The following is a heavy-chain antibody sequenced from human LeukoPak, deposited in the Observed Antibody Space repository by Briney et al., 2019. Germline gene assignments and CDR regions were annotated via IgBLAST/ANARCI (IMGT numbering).Heavy chain of an antibody. D-gene: IGHD5-24*01. CDR2: IYAAET. CDR1: GGSISSGSYY. CDR3: ARHQGWLQWEY. J-gene: IGHJ4*02. V-gene: IGHV4-61*02. Sequence: SETLSLTRTVSGGSISSGSYYWSWIRQSAGKGLEWIGRIYAAETDFNPSLKSRLTMSIDTSKNQFSLKLRSVTAADTAVYYCARHQGWLQWEYWGQGTLVTVSS.